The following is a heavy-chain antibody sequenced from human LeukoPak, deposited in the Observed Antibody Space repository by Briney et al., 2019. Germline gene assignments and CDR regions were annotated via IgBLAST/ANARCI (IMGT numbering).Heavy chain of an antibody. CDR3: ARLDTKNYQF. CDR1: GYHFTTYW. D-gene: IGHD1-7*01. V-gene: IGHV5-51*01. J-gene: IGHJ4*02. Sequence: GDSLKISCKVSGYHFTTYWIAWVRQKPGKGLEWMGMVFPGDSKANHSPAFLGQVTMSVDKSIGAAYLQWRSLKASDTAMYYCARLDTKNYQFWGQGTLVSVSS. CDR2: VFPGDSKA.